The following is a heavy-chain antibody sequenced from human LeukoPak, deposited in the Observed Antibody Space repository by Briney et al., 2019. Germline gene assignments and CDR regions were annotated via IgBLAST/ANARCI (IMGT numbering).Heavy chain of an antibody. Sequence: PGGSLRLSCEASGFTSSSHAMTWVRQPPGKGLEWVSTISGGGSVAFYTDSVKGRFTISRDNSKSTLYVQMNSLTAEDTAVYYCAKAGCSSIACYSDYWGQGTLVTVSS. CDR3: AKAGCSSIACYSDY. CDR2: ISGGGSVA. V-gene: IGHV3-23*01. CDR1: GFTSSSHA. J-gene: IGHJ4*02. D-gene: IGHD2-2*01.